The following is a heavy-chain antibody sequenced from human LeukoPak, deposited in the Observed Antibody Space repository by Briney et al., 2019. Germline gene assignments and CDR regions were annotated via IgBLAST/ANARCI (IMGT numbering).Heavy chain of an antibody. V-gene: IGHV1-69*13. CDR3: ARGGNWHDLAYYYMDV. Sequence: SVKVSCKASGGTFSSYAISWVRQAPGQGLEWMGGIIPIFGTANYAQKFQGRVTITADESTGTAYMELSSLRSEDTAVYYCARGGNWHDLAYYYMDVWGKGTTVTVSS. CDR1: GGTFSSYA. J-gene: IGHJ6*03. CDR2: IIPIFGTA. D-gene: IGHD1-1*01.